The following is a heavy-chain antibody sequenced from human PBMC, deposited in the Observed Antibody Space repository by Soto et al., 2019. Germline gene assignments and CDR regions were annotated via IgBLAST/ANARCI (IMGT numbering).Heavy chain of an antibody. Sequence: EVQLLESGGGLVQPGGSLRLSCAASGFTFSSYAMSWVRQAQGKGLEWVSAISGSGGSTYYADSVKGRFTISRDNSKNTRYLQMNSLRAEDTAVYYCAKDLGYGDYFFDYWGQGTLVTVSS. CDR3: AKDLGYGDYFFDY. J-gene: IGHJ4*02. V-gene: IGHV3-23*01. CDR1: GFTFSSYA. CDR2: ISGSGGST. D-gene: IGHD4-17*01.